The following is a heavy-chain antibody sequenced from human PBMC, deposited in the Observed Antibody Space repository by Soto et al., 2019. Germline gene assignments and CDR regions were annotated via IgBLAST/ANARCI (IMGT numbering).Heavy chain of an antibody. CDR1: GYTFTAYY. CDR2: INPKGGGT. J-gene: IGHJ4*01. Sequence: QVQLVQSGAEMKKPGASVKVSCEASGYTFTAYYIHWVRQAPGQGLEWMGWINPKGGGTKYAQKFQGRVTMTRDTSINTAYMELTRLTSDDPAVYYCARAGHTMIQGVRSRVDQWGHGTLVTVSS. CDR3: ARAGHTMIQGVRSRVDQ. D-gene: IGHD3-10*01. V-gene: IGHV1-2*02.